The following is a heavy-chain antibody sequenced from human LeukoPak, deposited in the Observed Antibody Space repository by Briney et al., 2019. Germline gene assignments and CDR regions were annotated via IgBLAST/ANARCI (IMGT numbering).Heavy chain of an antibody. V-gene: IGHV3-48*04. D-gene: IGHD3-10*01. Sequence: GGSLRLSCAASGFTFSSYSMNWVRQAPGKGLEWVSYISSSSSTIYYADSVKGRFTISRDNAKNSLYLQMNSLRAEDMALYYCARAYYGSGSPWYFDYWGQGTLVTVSS. J-gene: IGHJ4*02. CDR2: ISSSSSTI. CDR3: ARAYYGSGSPWYFDY. CDR1: GFTFSSYS.